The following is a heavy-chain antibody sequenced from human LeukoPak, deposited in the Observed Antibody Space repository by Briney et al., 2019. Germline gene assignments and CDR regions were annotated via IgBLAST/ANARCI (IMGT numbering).Heavy chain of an antibody. V-gene: IGHV4-4*07. CDR3: ARVSMIEAAAGFDY. D-gene: IGHD6-13*01. CDR1: GGSISSYY. Sequence: SETLSLTCTVSGGSISSYYWSWIRQPAGKGLEWIGRIYTSGSTNYNPSLKSRVTMSVDTSKTQFSLKLSSVTAADTAVYYCARVSMIEAAAGFDYWGQGTLVTVSS. J-gene: IGHJ4*02. CDR2: IYTSGST.